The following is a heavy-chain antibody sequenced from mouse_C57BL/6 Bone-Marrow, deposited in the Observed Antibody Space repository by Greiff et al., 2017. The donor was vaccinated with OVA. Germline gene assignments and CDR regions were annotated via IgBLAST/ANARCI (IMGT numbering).Heavy chain of an antibody. CDR3: ARGGSSPYYYAMDY. Sequence: QVHVKQSGAELVKPGASVKMSCKASGYTFTTYPIEWMKQNHGKSLEWIGNFHPYNDDTKYNEKFKGKATLTVEKSSSTVYLELSRLTSDDSAVYYCARGGSSPYYYAMDYWGQGTSVTVSS. CDR1: GYTFTTYP. J-gene: IGHJ4*01. CDR2: FHPYNDDT. V-gene: IGHV1-47*01. D-gene: IGHD1-1*01.